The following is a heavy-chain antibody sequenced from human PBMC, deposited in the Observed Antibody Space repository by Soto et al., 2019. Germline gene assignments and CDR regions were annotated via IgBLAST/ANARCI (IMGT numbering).Heavy chain of an antibody. Sequence: GSLILSCAASGFIFSNSWMNWVRQAPGEGLEWVANINQDGGEKHYVDSVKGRFTISSDNAQNSLYLQLNSLSAEDTAVYYCARGHYGMDVWGQGTTVTVSS. CDR3: ARGHYGMDV. J-gene: IGHJ6*02. CDR1: GFIFSNSW. CDR2: INQDGGEK. V-gene: IGHV3-7*05.